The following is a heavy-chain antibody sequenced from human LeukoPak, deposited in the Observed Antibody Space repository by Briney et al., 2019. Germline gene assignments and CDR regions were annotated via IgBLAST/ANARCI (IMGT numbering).Heavy chain of an antibody. Sequence: GGSLRLSCAASGFTFSSYGMHWVRQSPGRGLEWVSFLSFDGSNEFYADSLKGRFTISRDNSKDTLYLQMDSLRAEDTALYYCAREEHDYVWGSYRYYYYYGIDIWGQGTTVTVSS. J-gene: IGHJ6*02. D-gene: IGHD3-16*02. CDR1: GFTFSSYG. CDR3: AREEHDYVWGSYRYYYYYGIDI. V-gene: IGHV3-30*03. CDR2: LSFDGSNE.